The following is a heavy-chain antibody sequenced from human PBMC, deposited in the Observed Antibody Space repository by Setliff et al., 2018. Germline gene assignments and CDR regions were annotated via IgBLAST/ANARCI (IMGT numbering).Heavy chain of an antibody. CDR2: IYPLDSDT. V-gene: IGHV5-51*01. Sequence: PGESLTISCKGSGYSFTNYWIGWVRQMPGKGLEWMGIIYPLDSDTRYSPSFQGQVTISADKSVSTAYLQWSSLKASDTAIYYCARHRGRAAAGTCFDIWGQGTLVTVSS. J-gene: IGHJ4*02. CDR3: ARHRGRAAAGTCFDI. D-gene: IGHD6-13*01. CDR1: GYSFTNYW.